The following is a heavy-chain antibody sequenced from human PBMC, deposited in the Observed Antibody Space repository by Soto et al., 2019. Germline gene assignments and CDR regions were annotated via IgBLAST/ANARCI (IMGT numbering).Heavy chain of an antibody. CDR2: IYSSGST. V-gene: IGHV4-31*11. CDR1: GGSIISASYS. D-gene: IGHD6-6*01. CDR3: AREDAARIERWFDA. J-gene: IGHJ5*02. Sequence: QVQLQESGPRLVKPSQTLSLSCAVSGGSIISASYSWNWIRQSPGMVLEWIGHIYSSGSTYCNPSLKSRVSISVDTSNNQFSLKLTSVTAADTAVYFCAREDAARIERWFDAWGQGLLVTVSS.